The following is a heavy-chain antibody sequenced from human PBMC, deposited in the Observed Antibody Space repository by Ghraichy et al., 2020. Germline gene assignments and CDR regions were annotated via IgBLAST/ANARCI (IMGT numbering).Heavy chain of an antibody. J-gene: IGHJ6*02. V-gene: IGHV4-34*01. CDR3: ARGHTADVPAAIPYYYYYYGMDV. Sequence: SETLSLTCAVYGGSFSGYYWSWIRQPPGKGLEWIGEINHSGSTNYNPSLKSRVTISVDTSKNQFSLKLSSVTAADTAVYYCARGHTADVPAAIPYYYYYYGMDVWGQGTTVTVSS. D-gene: IGHD2-2*02. CDR2: INHSGST. CDR1: GGSFSGYY.